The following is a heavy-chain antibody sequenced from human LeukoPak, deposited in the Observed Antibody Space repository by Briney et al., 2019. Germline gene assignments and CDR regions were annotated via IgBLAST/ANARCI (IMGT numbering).Heavy chain of an antibody. CDR3: AKDPRYYDSSGYPEYFQH. V-gene: IGHV3-9*01. CDR2: ISWNSGSI. CDR1: GFTFDDYA. Sequence: GGSLRLSCAASGFTFDDYAMHWVRQAPGKGLEWVSGISWNSGSIGYADSVKGRFTISRDNAKNSLYLQMNSLGAEDTALYYCAKDPRYYDSSGYPEYFQHWGQGTLVTVSS. J-gene: IGHJ1*01. D-gene: IGHD3-22*01.